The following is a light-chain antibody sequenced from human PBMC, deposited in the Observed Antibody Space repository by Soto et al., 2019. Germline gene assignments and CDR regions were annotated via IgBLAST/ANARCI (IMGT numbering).Light chain of an antibody. Sequence: QAVVTQPPSASGTPGQRVIISCSGSSSNIGSNTVSWYQQLPGTAPKLLIYSNNQRPSGVPDRFSGSRSGTSASLAISGLHSEDEADYYCATWDDSLNGEVFGEGTKLTVL. J-gene: IGLJ2*01. CDR3: ATWDDSLNGEV. V-gene: IGLV1-44*01. CDR1: SSNIGSNT. CDR2: SNN.